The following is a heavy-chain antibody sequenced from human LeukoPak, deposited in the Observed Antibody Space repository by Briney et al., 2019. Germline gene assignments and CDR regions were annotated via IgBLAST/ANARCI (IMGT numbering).Heavy chain of an antibody. Sequence: GGSLRLSCAASGFTFSSYGMHWVRQAPGKGLEWVAFIRYDGSNKYYADSVKGRFTISRDNSKNTLYLQMNSLRAEDTAVYYCAKVVASGWYSHYFDHWGQGTLVTVSS. V-gene: IGHV3-30*02. CDR3: AKVVASGWYSHYFDH. CDR2: IRYDGSNK. J-gene: IGHJ4*02. D-gene: IGHD6-19*01. CDR1: GFTFSSYG.